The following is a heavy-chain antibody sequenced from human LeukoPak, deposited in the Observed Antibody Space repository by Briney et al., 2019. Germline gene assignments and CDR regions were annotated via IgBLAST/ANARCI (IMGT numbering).Heavy chain of an antibody. CDR3: ARAGDFWSGYYVDY. J-gene: IGHJ4*02. V-gene: IGHV4-61*02. CDR2: IYTSRST. Sequence: PSETLSLTCTVSGGSISSGSYYWSWIRQPAGKGLEWIGRIYTSRSTNYNPSLKGRVTISVDTSKNQFSLKLSSVTAADTAVYYCARAGDFWSGYYVDYWGQGTLVTVSS. D-gene: IGHD3-3*01. CDR1: GGSISSGSYY.